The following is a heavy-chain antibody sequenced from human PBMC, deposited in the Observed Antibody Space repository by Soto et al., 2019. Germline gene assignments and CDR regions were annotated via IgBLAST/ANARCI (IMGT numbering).Heavy chain of an antibody. Sequence: QLQLQESGPGLVKPSETLSLTCTVSGGSISSSSYYWGWIRQPPGKGLEWIGSIYYSGSTYYNPSLQSRVTIPVDTSKNQFSLKLSSVTAADTAVYYCARRGLYVATIPTDYWGQGTLVTVSP. CDR2: IYYSGST. D-gene: IGHD5-12*01. J-gene: IGHJ4*02. CDR3: ARRGLYVATIPTDY. V-gene: IGHV4-39*01. CDR1: GGSISSSSYY.